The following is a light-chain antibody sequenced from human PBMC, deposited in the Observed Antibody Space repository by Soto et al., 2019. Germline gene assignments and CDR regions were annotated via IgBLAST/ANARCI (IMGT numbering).Light chain of an antibody. Sequence: DIQLTQSPSSLSASVGHRVTIPCRLSQGISSCLNWCRQKPGKTPKLLIYSASNLLSGVPSRFSGRGSGTDSTLTISSLQPGDVATYYGQRTYTAPPTFGQGTKVEIK. V-gene: IGKV1-27*01. CDR2: SAS. J-gene: IGKJ1*01. CDR3: QRTYTAPPT. CDR1: QGISSC.